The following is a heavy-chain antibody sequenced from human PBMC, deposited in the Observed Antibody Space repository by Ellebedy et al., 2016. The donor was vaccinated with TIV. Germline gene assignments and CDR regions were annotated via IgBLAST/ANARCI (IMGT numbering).Heavy chain of an antibody. D-gene: IGHD3-10*01. CDR3: ASSRYHYYLGNTIFAY. V-gene: IGHV3-23*01. CDR1: GFTFSSYA. Sequence: GESLKISRAASGFTFSSYAMSWVRQAPGQGLEWVSGINANGVSIAYADSVKGRFTISRDNSKDTLFLQMNSLRAEDTAVYYCASSRYHYYLGNTIFAYWGQGALVTVSS. CDR2: INANGVSI. J-gene: IGHJ4*02.